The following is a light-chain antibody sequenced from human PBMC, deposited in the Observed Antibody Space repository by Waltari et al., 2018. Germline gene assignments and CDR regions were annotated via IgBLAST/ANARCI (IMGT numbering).Light chain of an antibody. V-gene: IGKV3-15*01. CDR1: QSVSIK. J-gene: IGKJ2*01. Sequence: EIVMTQSPANLSVSPGESATLSCRASQSVSIKLAWYQQKPGQAPRLLISKASTRATVIPTSFSGSGSGTDFTLTISGLRPPDDFGTYYCQQYGTFSTFGQGTKLDIK. CDR3: QQYGTFST. CDR2: KAS.